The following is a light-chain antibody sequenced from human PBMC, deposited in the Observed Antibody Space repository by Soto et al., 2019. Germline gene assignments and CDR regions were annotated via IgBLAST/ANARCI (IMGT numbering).Light chain of an antibody. CDR1: PSDVGGYDY. J-gene: IGLJ3*02. CDR3: RSHTSSRALVV. V-gene: IGLV2-14*03. Sequence: QSVLTQPASVSGSPGQSITISCTGTPSDVGGYDYVSWYQFHSGKAPKLIIYDVNNRPSGVSDRFSGSKSGNTASLTISGLQAEDEADYYCRSHTSSRALVVFGGGTKLTVL. CDR2: DVN.